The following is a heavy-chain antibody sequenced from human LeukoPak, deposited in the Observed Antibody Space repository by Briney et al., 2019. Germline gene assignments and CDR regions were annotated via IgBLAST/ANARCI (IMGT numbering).Heavy chain of an antibody. CDR2: IHYSGST. J-gene: IGHJ4*02. Sequence: SETLSLTCTVSGGSISSYYWSWIRQPPGKGLEWIGFIHYSGSTNYNPSLKSRVTISIDTSKKQFSLKLSSVTAADTAMYYCARRDQAIDYWGQGTLVTVSS. V-gene: IGHV4-59*01. D-gene: IGHD5-24*01. CDR3: ARRDQAIDY. CDR1: GGSISSYY.